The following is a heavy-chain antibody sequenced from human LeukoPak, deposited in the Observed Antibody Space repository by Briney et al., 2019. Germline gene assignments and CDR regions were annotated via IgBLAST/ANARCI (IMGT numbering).Heavy chain of an antibody. CDR1: GGSISSGGYY. CDR2: IYYNGRI. Sequence: SETLSLTCTVSGGSISSGGYYWSWIRQHPGKGLEWIGYIYYNGRINYNPSLKSRIAISVDTSKNQFSLKLSSVTAADTAVYYCARRVGAFPTYYFDYWGQGTRVTVSS. CDR3: ARRVGAFPTYYFDY. V-gene: IGHV4-31*03. J-gene: IGHJ4*02. D-gene: IGHD3-3*02.